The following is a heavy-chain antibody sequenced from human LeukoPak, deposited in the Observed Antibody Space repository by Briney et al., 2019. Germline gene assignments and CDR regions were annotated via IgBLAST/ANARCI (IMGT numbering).Heavy chain of an antibody. D-gene: IGHD3-10*01. Sequence: SETPSLTCTVSGGSISGYYWSWLRQPPGEGLEWIGYISFNGNTDNSPSLKSRVTISVDTSKNQFSLKLNSVTAADTAVYYCARRRFSGGYYFDYWGQGALVTVSS. CDR1: GGSISGYY. CDR3: ARRRFSGGYYFDY. V-gene: IGHV4-59*08. J-gene: IGHJ4*02. CDR2: ISFNGNT.